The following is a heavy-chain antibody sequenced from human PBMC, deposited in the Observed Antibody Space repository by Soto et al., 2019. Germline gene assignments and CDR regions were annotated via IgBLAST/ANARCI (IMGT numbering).Heavy chain of an antibody. Sequence: ELQLVESGGGLVKPGGSLRLSCAASGFTVSSYTMNWVRQAPGKGLQWVSSISSSRGYIYYADSMKGRFTVSSDNAKNSLYLQMNSLRAEDTAVYYCARDRATVVTPGRYYYYGMDVWGQGTTVTVSS. CDR1: GFTVSSYT. V-gene: IGHV3-21*01. D-gene: IGHD2-21*02. J-gene: IGHJ6*02. CDR3: ARDRATVVTPGRYYYYGMDV. CDR2: ISSSRGYI.